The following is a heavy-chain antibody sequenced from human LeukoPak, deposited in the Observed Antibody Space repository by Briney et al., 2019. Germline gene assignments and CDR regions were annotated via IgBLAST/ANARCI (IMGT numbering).Heavy chain of an antibody. V-gene: IGHV4-30-4*01. Sequence: PSQTLSLTCTASGGSISSGDSYWSWIRQPPGKGLEWIGYIYSSGSAYYNPSLKSRFTISVDTSKNQFSLRLSSVTAADTAVYYCTRVLATAGNFPVDYWGQGTLVTVSS. CDR3: TRVLATAGNFPVDY. CDR1: GGSISSGDSY. CDR2: IYSSGSA. D-gene: IGHD6-13*01. J-gene: IGHJ4*02.